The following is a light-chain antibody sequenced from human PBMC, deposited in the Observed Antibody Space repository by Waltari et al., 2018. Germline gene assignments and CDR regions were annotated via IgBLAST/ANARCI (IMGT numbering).Light chain of an antibody. CDR1: QGISNS. CDR3: QQYFFTPYT. CDR2: VAS. J-gene: IGKJ2*01. V-gene: IGKV1-NL1*01. Sequence: DIQMTQSPSSLSPSVGDRVTITCRASQGISNSLAWYQQKPGKAPKLLLSVASRLQSGVPSRFTGSGSGTDYTLTISSLQPEDFATYYCQQYFFTPYTFGQGTKLEI.